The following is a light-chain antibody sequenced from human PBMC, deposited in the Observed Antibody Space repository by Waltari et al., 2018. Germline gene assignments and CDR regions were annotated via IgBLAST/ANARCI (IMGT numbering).Light chain of an antibody. J-gene: IGLJ2*01. Sequence: HSVLTQPPSVSAAPGQKVTISCPGSISNIGNYYVSWYHQLPGAAPKLLIYDHNKRPSGIPDRFSASTSVTSATLAITGLQIGDEADYYCATWDNSLSEVVFGGGTKLTVL. CDR1: ISNIGNYY. CDR3: ATWDNSLSEVV. CDR2: DHN. V-gene: IGLV1-51*01.